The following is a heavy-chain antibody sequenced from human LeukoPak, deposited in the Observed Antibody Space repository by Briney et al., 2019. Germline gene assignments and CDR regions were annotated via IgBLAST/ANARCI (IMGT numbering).Heavy chain of an antibody. CDR1: GGSISSGSYY. Sequence: SETLSLTCTVSGGSISSGSYYWSWIRQPAGKGMEWIGRIYTSGSTNYNPSLKSRVTISVDTSKNQFSLKLSSVTAADTAVYYCARRGLRVNWFDPWGQGTLVTVSS. V-gene: IGHV4-61*02. CDR3: ARRGLRVNWFDP. CDR2: IYTSGST. J-gene: IGHJ5*02. D-gene: IGHD3-16*01.